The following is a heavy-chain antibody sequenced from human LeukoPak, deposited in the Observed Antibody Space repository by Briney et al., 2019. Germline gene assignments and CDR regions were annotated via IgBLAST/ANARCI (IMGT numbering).Heavy chain of an antibody. CDR1: GGSISSGSYY. CDR3: ARDRYGSGTAFDY. Sequence: PSETLSLTCTVSGGSISSGSYYWSWIRQPAGKGLEWIGRIYTSGSTNYNPSLKSRVTISVDKSQNQFSLKLSSVTAADTAVYYCARDRYGSGTAFDYWGQGTLVTVSS. CDR2: IYTSGST. D-gene: IGHD3-10*01. V-gene: IGHV4-61*02. J-gene: IGHJ4*02.